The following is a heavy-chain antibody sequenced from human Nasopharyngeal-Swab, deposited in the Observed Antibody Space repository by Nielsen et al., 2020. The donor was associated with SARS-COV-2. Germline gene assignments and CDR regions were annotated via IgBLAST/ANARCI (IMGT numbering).Heavy chain of an antibody. CDR2: INTDTGNP. J-gene: IGHJ6*02. D-gene: IGHD2-15*01. CDR3: ARVNVVYYYYGMDV. Sequence: VRQAPGQGLEWMGWINTDTGNPTYAQGFTGRFVFSLDTSVSTAYLQISSLKAEDTAVYYCARVNVVYYYYGMDVWGQGTTVTVSS. V-gene: IGHV7-4-1*02.